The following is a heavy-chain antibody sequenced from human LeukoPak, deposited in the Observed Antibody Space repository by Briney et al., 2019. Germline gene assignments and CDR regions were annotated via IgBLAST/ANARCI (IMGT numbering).Heavy chain of an antibody. CDR2: IYYSGST. D-gene: IGHD2-21*02. CDR1: GGSVCSGIYY. J-gene: IGHJ6*02. CDR3: ARDRVLVTAYYGMDV. V-gene: IGHV4-61*01. Sequence: SETPSDTCVVSGGSVCSGIYYWNCARQPPGVGLEWTGYIYYSGSTYYNPSLKSRVTISVDTSKNQFSLNLSSVTAADTAVYYCARDRVLVTAYYGMDVWGQGTTVTVSS.